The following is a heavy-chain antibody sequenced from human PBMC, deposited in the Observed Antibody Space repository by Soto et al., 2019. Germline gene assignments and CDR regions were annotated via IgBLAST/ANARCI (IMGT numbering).Heavy chain of an antibody. CDR2: IYYSGST. Sequence: QVQLQESGPGLVKSSETLSLTCTVSGGSISSSSFFWGWIRQPPGRGLEWIGSIYYSGSTYYNPSPKRRVTMSADTSKNKFSLQLRSVTAADTAVYYCARLYGGGYYSPDYWGQGTLVAVSS. J-gene: IGHJ4*02. V-gene: IGHV4-39*01. D-gene: IGHD3-3*01. CDR1: GGSISSSSFF. CDR3: ARLYGGGYYSPDY.